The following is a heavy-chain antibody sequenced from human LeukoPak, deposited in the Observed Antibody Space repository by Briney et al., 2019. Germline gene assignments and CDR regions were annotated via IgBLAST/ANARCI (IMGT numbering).Heavy chain of an antibody. V-gene: IGHV3-33*01. CDR3: ARDAQRVFVYSISLRY. CDR1: GFTFSHYG. CDR2: IWSDGTNQ. J-gene: IGHJ4*02. D-gene: IGHD4-11*01. Sequence: PGRSLRLSCAASGFTFSHYGMHWVRQAPGKGLEWVAVIWSDGTNQYYADSVKGRFTISRDDSQKTVYLEMNSLRPEDTAMYYCARDAQRVFVYSISLRYWGQGTLVTVSS.